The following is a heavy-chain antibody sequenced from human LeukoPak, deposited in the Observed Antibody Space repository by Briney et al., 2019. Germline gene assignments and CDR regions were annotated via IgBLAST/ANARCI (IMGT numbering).Heavy chain of an antibody. J-gene: IGHJ4*02. Sequence: PGRSLRLSCTASGFTFGDYAMSWFRQAPGKGLEWAGFIRSKAYGGRTEYAASVKGRFTISRDDSKSIAYLQMNSLKTEDTAVYYCTTGYAWGSYRYTGFDYWGQGALVTVSS. CDR2: IRSKAYGGRT. CDR1: GFTFGDYA. D-gene: IGHD3-16*02. V-gene: IGHV3-49*03. CDR3: TTGYAWGSYRYTGFDY.